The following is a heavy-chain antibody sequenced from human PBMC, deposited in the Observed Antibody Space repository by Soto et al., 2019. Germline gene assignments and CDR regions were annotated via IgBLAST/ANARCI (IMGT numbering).Heavy chain of an antibody. V-gene: IGHV1-8*01. CDR1: GYSFTNND. CDR3: ARMATFGSLNWFDP. Sequence: ASVKVSCKASGYSFTNNDVSWVRQATGQGLEWMGWMNPGSGDTGYAQKFQGRVTMTRDISTATAYMELSSLRSDDTATYYCARMATFGSLNWFDPWGKGTLVTVS. D-gene: IGHD3-16*01. CDR2: MNPGSGDT. J-gene: IGHJ5*02.